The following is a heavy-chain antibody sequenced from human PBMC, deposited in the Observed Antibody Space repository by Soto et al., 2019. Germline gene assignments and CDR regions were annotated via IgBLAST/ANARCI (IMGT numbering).Heavy chain of an antibody. CDR1: GFTFSTYT. V-gene: IGHV3-30-3*01. D-gene: IGHD2-2*01. CDR2: LSNNGINT. CDR3: AMEGMYQNYYYYGMDV. Sequence: PGGSLRLSCAASGFTFSTYTMYWVRQAPGKGLEWVAGLSNNGINTDYADSVKGRFTISRDNSMHTLHLQMNSLRAEDTAVYYCAMEGMYQNYYYYGMDVWGQGTTVTAP. J-gene: IGHJ6*02.